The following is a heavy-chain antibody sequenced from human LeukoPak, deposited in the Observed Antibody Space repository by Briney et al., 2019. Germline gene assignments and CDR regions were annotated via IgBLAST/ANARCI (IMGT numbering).Heavy chain of an antibody. D-gene: IGHD3-3*01. Sequence: PGGSLRLSCAASGFTFSNYWMAWVRQAPGKGLEWVANIDQDGSEKESVDSVKGRFTISRDNAKNSLYLQMSSLRAEDTAVYYCARWRGAQSEFEYWGQGTLVTVSS. CDR2: IDQDGSEK. V-gene: IGHV3-7*01. J-gene: IGHJ4*02. CDR1: GFTFSNYW. CDR3: ARWRGAQSEFEY.